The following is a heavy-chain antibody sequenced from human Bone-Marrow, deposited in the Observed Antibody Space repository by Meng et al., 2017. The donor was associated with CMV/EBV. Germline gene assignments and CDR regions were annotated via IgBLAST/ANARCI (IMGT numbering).Heavy chain of an antibody. Sequence: ASVKVSCKASGHTFTSYGISWVRQAPGQGLEWMGWISAYNGNTNYAQKLQGRVTMTTDTSTSTAYMELRSLRSDDTAVYYCAREVAFVVVPAAISWGWFDPWGQGTLVTVSS. J-gene: IGHJ5*02. D-gene: IGHD2-2*01. CDR3: AREVAFVVVPAAISWGWFDP. V-gene: IGHV1-18*01. CDR1: GHTFTSYG. CDR2: ISAYNGNT.